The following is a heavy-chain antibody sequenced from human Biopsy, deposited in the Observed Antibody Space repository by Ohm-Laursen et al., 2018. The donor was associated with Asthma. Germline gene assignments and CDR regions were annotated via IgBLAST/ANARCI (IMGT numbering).Heavy chain of an antibody. J-gene: IGHJ6*02. Sequence: SLRLSCAASGFGFDSYAMYWVRQSPGKGLEWVAVISYDGSNKYYADSVKGRFTISRDNSKNTLYLQMNSLRAEDTAVYYCAREGGDYLSGYYYYYGMDVWGQGTTVTVSS. D-gene: IGHD4-17*01. CDR1: GFGFDSYA. CDR3: AREGGDYLSGYYYYYGMDV. V-gene: IGHV3-30*03. CDR2: ISYDGSNK.